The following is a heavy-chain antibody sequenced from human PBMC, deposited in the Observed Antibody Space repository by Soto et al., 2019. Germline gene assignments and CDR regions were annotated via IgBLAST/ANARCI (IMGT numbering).Heavy chain of an antibody. V-gene: IGHV1-2*04. D-gene: IGHD3-3*01. J-gene: IGHJ5*02. Sequence: ASVKVSFKASGYTFTGYYMHWVRQAPGQGLEWMGWINPNSGGTNYAQKFQGWVTMTRDTSISTAYMELSRLRSDDTAVYYCARGAGDDFWSGSSNWFDPWGQGTLVTVSS. CDR1: GYTFTGYY. CDR2: INPNSGGT. CDR3: ARGAGDDFWSGSSNWFDP.